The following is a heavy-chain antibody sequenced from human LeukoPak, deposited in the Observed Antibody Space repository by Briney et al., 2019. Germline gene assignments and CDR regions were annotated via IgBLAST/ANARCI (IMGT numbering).Heavy chain of an antibody. Sequence: ASVKVSCKASGGTFSSYAISWVRQAPGQGLEWMGGIIPIFGTANYAQKFQGRVTITADKSTSTAYMELSSLRSEDTAVYYCARSYHYYGSGSYYNRGYYYYMDVWGKGTTVTVSS. J-gene: IGHJ6*03. CDR1: GGTFSSYA. D-gene: IGHD3-10*01. CDR2: IIPIFGTA. V-gene: IGHV1-69*06. CDR3: ARSYHYYGSGSYYNRGYYYYMDV.